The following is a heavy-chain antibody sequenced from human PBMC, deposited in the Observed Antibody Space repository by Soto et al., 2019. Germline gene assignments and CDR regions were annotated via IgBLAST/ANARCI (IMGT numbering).Heavy chain of an antibody. CDR1: GSTFRDHY. V-gene: IGHV3-72*01. Sequence: GGSLRLSCAASGSTFRDHYMDWVRQAPGKGLEWVGRSGNKANSDTTEYGSSVRGRFTISRDDSWNSLYLQMNSLKTEDTAVYYCTRGYSGIDIYAFDIWGQGTLVTVSS. CDR2: SGNKANSDTT. J-gene: IGHJ3*02. D-gene: IGHD1-26*01. CDR3: TRGYSGIDIYAFDI.